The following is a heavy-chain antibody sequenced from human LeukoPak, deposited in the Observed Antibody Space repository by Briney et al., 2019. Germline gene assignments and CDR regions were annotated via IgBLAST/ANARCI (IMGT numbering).Heavy chain of an antibody. V-gene: IGHV3-21*01. D-gene: IGHD3-10*01. CDR1: GFSFSIYS. J-gene: IGHJ4*02. CDR3: ARGYYGSGTSYFES. Sequence: GGSLRLSCAASGFSFSIYSMNWVRQTPGKGLEWVSSVSSSSGYIYYADSVKGRFTISRDNSKNSLYLQMDSLRAEATAVYCCARGYYGSGTSYFESWGQGSLVTVSS. CDR2: VSSSSGYI.